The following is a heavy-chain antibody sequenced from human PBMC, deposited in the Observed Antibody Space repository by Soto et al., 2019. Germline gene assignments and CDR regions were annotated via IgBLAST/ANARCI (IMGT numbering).Heavy chain of an antibody. CDR3: ARAQLGATLGASRDSGKAG. Sequence: QVQLVQSGAEVKKPGSSVKVSCKASGGTFSSYAISWVRQAPGQGLEWMGGIIPIFGTANYAQKFQGRVMITANEPTSPACMGLSSLRSEQTGMYVCARAQLGATLGASRDSGKAGWRPGTRVPVPS. V-gene: IGHV1-69*01. J-gene: IGHJ6*02. CDR1: GGTFSSYA. D-gene: IGHD1-26*01. CDR2: IIPIFGTA.